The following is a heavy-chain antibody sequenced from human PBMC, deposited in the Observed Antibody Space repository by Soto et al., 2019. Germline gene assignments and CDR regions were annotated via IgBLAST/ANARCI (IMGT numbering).Heavy chain of an antibody. J-gene: IGHJ4*02. CDR3: AKGRAARGPGLYYFDY. CDR2: ISGSGGST. CDR1: GFTFSSYA. V-gene: IGHV3-23*01. D-gene: IGHD3-16*01. Sequence: PGGSLRLSCAASGFTFSSYAMSWVRQAPGKGLEWVSGISGSGGSTYFADSVKGRFTISRDNSKNTLYLQMNSLRAEDTAVYYCAKGRAARGPGLYYFDYWGQGTLVTVSS.